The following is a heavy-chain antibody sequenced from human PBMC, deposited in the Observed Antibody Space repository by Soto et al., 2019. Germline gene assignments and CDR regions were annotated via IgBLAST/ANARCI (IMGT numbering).Heavy chain of an antibody. CDR1: GGSISSSSYY. CDR2: IYYSGST. D-gene: IGHD2-8*01. CDR3: ARQHGGFLGYCTNGVCYWSCDY. V-gene: IGHV4-39*01. J-gene: IGHJ4*02. Sequence: PSEPLSLTCTVSGGSISSSSYYWGWIRQPPGKGLEWIGSIYYSGSTYYNPSLKSRVTISVDTSKNQFSLKLSSVTAADTAVYYCARQHGGFLGYCTNGVCYWSCDYWGQGSLVTV.